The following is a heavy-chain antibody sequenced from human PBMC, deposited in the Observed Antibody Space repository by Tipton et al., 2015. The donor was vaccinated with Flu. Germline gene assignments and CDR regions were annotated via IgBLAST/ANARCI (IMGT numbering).Heavy chain of an antibody. CDR3: ASSRSGWTDAFDI. V-gene: IGHV4-4*07. CDR1: GGSISSYY. D-gene: IGHD6-19*01. J-gene: IGHJ3*02. Sequence: TLSLTCTVSGGSISSYYWSWIRQSAGKGLEWIGRIYTSGNINYNPSLQSRVTMSVDKSKNHVSLKFISVTAADTAMYYCASSRSGWTDAFDIWGQGTMLTVSS. CDR2: IYTSGNI.